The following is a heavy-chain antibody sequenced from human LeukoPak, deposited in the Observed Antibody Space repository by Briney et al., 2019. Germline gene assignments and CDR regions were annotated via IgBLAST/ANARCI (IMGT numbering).Heavy chain of an antibody. D-gene: IGHD3-10*01. J-gene: IGHJ6*04. CDR1: GFSISSGYY. V-gene: IGHV4-38-2*01. Sequence: SETLSLTCGVSGFSISSGYYGAWIRQPPGQGREWIGSIYHTGSSYYNPSLKSRVIISVDASKNQFSLKMNSVTAADTAVYYCARSHYVSGSQGGMDVWGKGTTVTVSS. CDR3: ARSHYVSGSQGGMDV. CDR2: IYHTGSS.